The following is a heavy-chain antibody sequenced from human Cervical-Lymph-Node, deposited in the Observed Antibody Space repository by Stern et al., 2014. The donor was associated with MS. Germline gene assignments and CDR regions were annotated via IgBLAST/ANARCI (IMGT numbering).Heavy chain of an antibody. CDR1: VGSVSSSGFY. D-gene: IGHD4-23*01. CDR3: ARGLDYGGNHLDS. CDR2: FYYSGRT. J-gene: IGHJ4*02. Sequence: QLQLQESGPGLVKPSEPLSLTCAVSVGSVSSSGFYWGWIRQSPGKGLEWIGSFYYSGRTYYNPSLKSRVTISAATTQNHLSTEVKSVTAADTAVYYCARGLDYGGNHLDSWGQGTLVTVSS. V-gene: IGHV4-39*02.